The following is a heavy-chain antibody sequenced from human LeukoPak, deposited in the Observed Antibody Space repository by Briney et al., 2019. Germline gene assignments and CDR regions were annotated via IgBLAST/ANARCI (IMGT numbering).Heavy chain of an antibody. CDR1: GLTFDGYA. CDR2: ISWNSGSI. J-gene: IGHJ4*02. Sequence: PGRSLSLSCAASGLTFDGYAMHWVRQAPGKGLEWVSGISWNSGSIGYADSVKGRFTISRDNDKNFLHQQRTSPRAEYTALYYCARGLTESSGFYDNYLDYWGEGTLVTDSS. D-gene: IGHD3-22*01. V-gene: IGHV3-9*01. CDR3: ARGLTESSGFYDNYLDY.